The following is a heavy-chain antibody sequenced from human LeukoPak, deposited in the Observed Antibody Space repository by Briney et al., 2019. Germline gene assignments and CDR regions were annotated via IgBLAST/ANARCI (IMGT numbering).Heavy chain of an antibody. CDR1: GYTFTSYG. CDR2: ISAYNGNT. V-gene: IGHV1-18*01. D-gene: IGHD3-3*01. J-gene: IGHJ6*03. Sequence: GASVKVSCKASGYTFTSYGISWVRQAPGQGLEWMGWISAYNGNTNYAQKLQGRVTMTTDTSTSTAYMELRSLRSDDTAVYYCARDLVSNDFWSGYYTGAYYYYYMDVWGKGTTVTVSS. CDR3: ARDLVSNDFWSGYYTGAYYYYYMDV.